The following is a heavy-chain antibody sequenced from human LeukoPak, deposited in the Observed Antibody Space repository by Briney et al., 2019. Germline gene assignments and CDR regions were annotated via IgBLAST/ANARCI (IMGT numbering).Heavy chain of an antibody. CDR1: GFTFSDYY. CDR2: ISSSGSTI. D-gene: IGHD5-18*01. CDR3: AREKLWPSTHLFDY. V-gene: IGHV3-11*01. J-gene: IGHJ4*02. Sequence: GGSLRLSCAASGFTFSDYYMSWIRQAPGKGLEWVSYISSSGSTIYYADSVKGRFTISRDNAKNSLYLQMNSLRAEDTAVYYCAREKLWPSTHLFDYWGQGTLVTVSS.